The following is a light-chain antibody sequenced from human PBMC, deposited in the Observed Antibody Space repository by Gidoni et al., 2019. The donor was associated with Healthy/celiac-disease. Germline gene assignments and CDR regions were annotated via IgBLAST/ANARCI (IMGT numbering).Light chain of an antibody. Sequence: QLVLTQSPSASASLAAAVKPTCTLSSGHSSYAIAWHQQQQEKGPRYLMKLNSDGSHSKGDGSPDRFSGSSSGAERYLTISSLQSEDEADYYCQTWGTGILVVFGGGTKLTVL. CDR3: QTWGTGILVV. J-gene: IGLJ2*01. V-gene: IGLV4-69*01. CDR2: LNSDGSH. CDR1: SGHSSYA.